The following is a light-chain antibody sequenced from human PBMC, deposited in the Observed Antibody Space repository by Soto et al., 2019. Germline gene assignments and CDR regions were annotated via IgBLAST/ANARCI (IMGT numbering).Light chain of an antibody. CDR3: SSYTSSSTLLYV. CDR1: SSDVGGYNY. CDR2: DVS. J-gene: IGLJ1*01. V-gene: IGLV2-14*01. Sequence: SALTHPASVSGSPGQSITISFTGTSSDVGGYNYVSWYQQHPGKAPKLMIYDVSNRPSGVSNRFSGSKSGNTASLTISGLQAEDEADYYCSSYTSSSTLLYVFGTGTKVTVL.